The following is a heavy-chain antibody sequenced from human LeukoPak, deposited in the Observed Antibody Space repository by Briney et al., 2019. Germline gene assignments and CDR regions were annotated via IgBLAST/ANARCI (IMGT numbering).Heavy chain of an antibody. V-gene: IGHV1-46*01. CDR3: ARDAGIVGATNYYYYMDV. J-gene: IGHJ6*03. CDR1: GYTFTSYY. Sequence: ASVKVSCKASGYTFTSYYMHWVRQAPGQGLEWMGIINPSGGSTSYAQKFQGRVTMTRDMSTSTVYMELSSLRSEDTAVYYCARDAGIVGATNYYYYMDVWGKGTTVTVSS. CDR2: INPSGGST. D-gene: IGHD1-26*01.